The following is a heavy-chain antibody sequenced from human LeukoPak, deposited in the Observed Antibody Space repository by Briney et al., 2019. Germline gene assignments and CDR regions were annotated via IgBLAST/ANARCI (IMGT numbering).Heavy chain of an antibody. V-gene: IGHV4-39*01. J-gene: IGHJ4*02. D-gene: IGHD3-22*01. Sequence: SETLSLTCTVSGGSISSSSYYWGWIRQPPGKGLEWIGSIYYSGSTYYNPSLKSRVTISVDTSKNQFSLKLSSVTAADTAVYYCARGGYDSSGYSLSPNDYWGQGTLVTVSS. CDR1: GGSISSSSYY. CDR3: ARGGYDSSGYSLSPNDY. CDR2: IYYSGST.